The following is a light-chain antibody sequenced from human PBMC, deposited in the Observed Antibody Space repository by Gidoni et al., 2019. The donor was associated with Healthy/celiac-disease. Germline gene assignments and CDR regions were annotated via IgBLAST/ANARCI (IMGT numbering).Light chain of an antibody. V-gene: IGLV1-47*01. CDR1: SSNIGSNY. CDR2: MNN. Sequence: QSVLTQPPSASGTPGQRATISCSGSSSNIGSNYVYWYQQLPGTAPKLLIYMNNQRPSGVPDRFSGSKSGTSASLAISGLRSEDEADYYCAAWDDSLSGPRVVFGGGTKLTVL. CDR3: AAWDDSLSGPRVV. J-gene: IGLJ2*01.